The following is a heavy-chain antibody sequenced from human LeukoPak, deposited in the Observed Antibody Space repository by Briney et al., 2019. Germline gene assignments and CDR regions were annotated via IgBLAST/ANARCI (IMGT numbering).Heavy chain of an antibody. CDR2: INPNSGGT. V-gene: IGHV1-2*02. J-gene: IGHJ4*02. CDR1: GYTFTGYY. D-gene: IGHD4-17*01. CDR3: ARDRDYGISFDY. Sequence: ASVKVSCKASGYTFTGYYMHWVRQAPGQGLEWMGWINPNSGGTNYAQKFQGRVTMTRDTSISTAYMELSRLRSDDTAVYYCARDRDYGISFDYWGQGTLVTVSS.